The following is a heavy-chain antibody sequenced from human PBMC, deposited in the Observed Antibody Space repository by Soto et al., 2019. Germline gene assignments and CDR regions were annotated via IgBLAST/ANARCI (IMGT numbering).Heavy chain of an antibody. D-gene: IGHD5-12*01. CDR1: GVSISNNNC. V-gene: IGHV4-4*02. CDR2: ISDIGST. CDR3: SRGLYRGWFAA. Sequence: SETLSLTCAVSGVSISNNNCWAWVRQSPEKGLEWIGEISDIGSTNYKPSLKSRVIISVDNSKNQLSMELTSVTAADTAVYYCSRGLYRGWFAAWGQGTLVTVSS. J-gene: IGHJ5*02.